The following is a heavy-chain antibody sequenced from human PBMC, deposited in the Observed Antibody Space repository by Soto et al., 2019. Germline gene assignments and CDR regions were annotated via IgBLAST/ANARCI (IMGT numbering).Heavy chain of an antibody. CDR3: ARGFGLAAAGTRYYYYYYMDV. V-gene: IGHV1-8*01. D-gene: IGHD6-13*01. CDR1: GYTFTSYD. J-gene: IGHJ6*03. Sequence: ASVKVSCKASGYTFTSYDINWVRQATGQGLEWMGWMNPNSGDTGYAQKFQGRVTMTRNTSISTAYMELSSLRSEDTAVYYCARGFGLAAAGTRYYYYYYMDVWGKGTTVTVSS. CDR2: MNPNSGDT.